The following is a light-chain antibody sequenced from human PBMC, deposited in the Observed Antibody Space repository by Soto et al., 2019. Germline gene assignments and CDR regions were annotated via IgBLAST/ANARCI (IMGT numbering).Light chain of an antibody. V-gene: IGKV3-15*01. CDR2: GAS. CDR3: QQYNNWPSWT. Sequence: EIVMTQSPATLSVSPGERATPSCRASQSVSSNLAWYQQKPGQAPRLLIYGASTRATGIPARFSGSGSGTEFTLTISSLQSEDFAVYYCQQYNNWPSWTFGQGTKWIS. CDR1: QSVSSN. J-gene: IGKJ1*01.